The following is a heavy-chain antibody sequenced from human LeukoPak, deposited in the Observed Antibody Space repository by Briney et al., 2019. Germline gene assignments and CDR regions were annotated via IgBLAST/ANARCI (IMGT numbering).Heavy chain of an antibody. D-gene: IGHD2-2*02. V-gene: IGHV3-30*17. Sequence: PGRSLRLSCAASGLTFSNYAIRWVRQDPGKGLEWGTSISHDGSNIYYEESVKGRLTISRDDSKNTLYLQLKSLRAEDTAVYYCAREECSSSSCYTFGHWGQGTLVTVSS. CDR3: AREECSSSSCYTFGH. CDR2: ISHDGSNI. J-gene: IGHJ4*02. CDR1: GLTFSNYA.